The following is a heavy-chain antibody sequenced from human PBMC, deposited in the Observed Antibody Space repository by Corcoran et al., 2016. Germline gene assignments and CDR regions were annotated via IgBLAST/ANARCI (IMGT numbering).Heavy chain of an antibody. J-gene: IGHJ5*02. D-gene: IGHD3-10*01. CDR1: GYTFTSYA. CDR2: INAGNGNT. V-gene: IGHV1-3*01. Sequence: QVQLVQSGAEVKKPGASVKVSCKASGYTFTSYAMHWVRQAPGQRLEWMGWINAGNGNTKYSQKFQGRVTITRDTSASTAYMELSSLRSEDTAVYYCARDRKVRGGWFDPWGQGTLVTVSS. CDR3: ARDRKVRGGWFDP.